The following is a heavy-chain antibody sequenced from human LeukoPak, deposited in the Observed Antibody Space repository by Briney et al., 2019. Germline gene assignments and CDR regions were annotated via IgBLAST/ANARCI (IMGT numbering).Heavy chain of an antibody. J-gene: IGHJ4*02. D-gene: IGHD4/OR15-4a*01. CDR3: ARRAGAYSHPYDY. CDR2: IYSDNT. Sequence: GGSLRLSCAGSGFTFNKYAMNWVRQPPGKGLEWVSFIYSDNTHYSDSVKGRFTISRDNSKNTLYLQMNSLRAEDTAVYYCARRAGAYSHPYDYWGQGTLVTVSS. V-gene: IGHV3-53*01. CDR1: GFTFNKYA.